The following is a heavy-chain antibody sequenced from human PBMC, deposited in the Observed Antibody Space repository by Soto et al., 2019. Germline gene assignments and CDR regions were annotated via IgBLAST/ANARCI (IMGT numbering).Heavy chain of an antibody. Sequence: GASVKVSCKASGGTFSSYAISWVRQSPGQGLEWMGGIIPIFGTANYAQKFQGRVTITADESTSTAYMELSSLRSEDTAVYYCGGQLEKDYYSGMDVWGQGTTVTVSS. CDR3: GGQLEKDYYSGMDV. CDR1: GGTFSSYA. V-gene: IGHV1-69*13. D-gene: IGHD1-1*01. CDR2: IIPIFGTA. J-gene: IGHJ6*02.